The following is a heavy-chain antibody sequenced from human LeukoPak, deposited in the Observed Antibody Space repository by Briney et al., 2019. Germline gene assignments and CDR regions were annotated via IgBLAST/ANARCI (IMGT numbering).Heavy chain of an antibody. CDR1: GYTFTSYD. CDR2: MNPISGNT. V-gene: IGHV1-8*01. J-gene: IGHJ6*03. CDR3: ARGRNIYYYYYMDV. Sequence: GASVKVSCKASGYTFTSYDINWVRQATGQGLEWMGWMNPISGNTGYAQKFQGRVTMTSNTSISTAYMELSSLRSEDTAVYYCARGRNIYYYYYMDVWGKGTTVTISS. D-gene: IGHD1-14*01.